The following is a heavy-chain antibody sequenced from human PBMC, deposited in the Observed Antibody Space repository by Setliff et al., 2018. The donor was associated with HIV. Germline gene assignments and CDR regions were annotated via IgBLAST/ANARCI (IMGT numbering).Heavy chain of an antibody. CDR3: ATSGSRGFGELDP. J-gene: IGHJ5*02. V-gene: IGHV4-4*07. Sequence: LSLTCTVSGGSISSYYWSWIRRPAGKGLEWIGRIYASGSTNYNPSLKGRVTMSVDTSKNQFSLKLTSVTAADTAIYYCATSGSRGFGELDPWGPGILVTVSS. CDR2: IYASGST. CDR1: GGSISSYY. D-gene: IGHD3-10*01.